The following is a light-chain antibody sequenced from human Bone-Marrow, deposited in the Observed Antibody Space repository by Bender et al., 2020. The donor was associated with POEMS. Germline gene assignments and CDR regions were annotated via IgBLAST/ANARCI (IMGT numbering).Light chain of an antibody. CDR2: RNN. CDR3: SSWDDSLSGWV. V-gene: IGLV1-47*01. Sequence: QSVLTQPPSASGTPGQRVTISCSGSRSNIGSNFVHWYQHLPGTAPKLLIYRNNQRPSGVPARFSGSKSGTSASLAISDIQSEDEGDYYCSSWDDSLSGWVFGGGTKLTVL. J-gene: IGLJ3*02. CDR1: RSNIGSNF.